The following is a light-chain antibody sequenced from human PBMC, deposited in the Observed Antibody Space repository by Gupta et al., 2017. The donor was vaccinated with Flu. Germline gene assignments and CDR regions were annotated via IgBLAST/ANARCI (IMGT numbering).Light chain of an antibody. V-gene: IGKV3-11*01. J-gene: IGKJ5*01. CDR3: QQCADWPMT. CDR1: QTVGRF. Sequence: GERATRSCRASQTVGRFLVWYQQKPGQAPRLLMSDASTRATGIPARFGGSGSGTDFTLTISSLEPEDLAVYFCQQCADWPMTFGQGTRLEIK. CDR2: DAS.